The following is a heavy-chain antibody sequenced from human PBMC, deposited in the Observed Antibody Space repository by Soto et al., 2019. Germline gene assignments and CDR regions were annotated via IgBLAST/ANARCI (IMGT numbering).Heavy chain of an antibody. CDR2: INHSGST. J-gene: IGHJ3*01. V-gene: IGHV4-34*01. Sequence: QVHLQQKGAGLLRPSETLSLSCAVSGGSFNGYYWTWIRQSPGKGLEWIGEINHSGSTNSNPSLRSRVTISVDRSKTEFSVNLTSVTAADAAVYYCARGRGFMSRNALDVLGLGTRVIVSS. CDR3: ARGRGFMSRNALDV. CDR1: GGSFNGYY.